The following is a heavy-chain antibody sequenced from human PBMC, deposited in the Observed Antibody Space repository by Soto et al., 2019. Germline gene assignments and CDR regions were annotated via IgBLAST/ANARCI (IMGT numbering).Heavy chain of an antibody. CDR3: AGDVHGMDV. D-gene: IGHD2-8*01. CDR1: GLNVSSNY. J-gene: IGHJ6*02. V-gene: IGHV3-53*02. Sequence: EVRLVETGGGLIHPGGSLRLSCAASGLNVSSNYMSWVRQAPGKGLEWVSVIYRGGATYYADSVRGRYSMFRDNSKNTVNLQMNSLRAEDTAVYYCAGDVHGMDVWGQGTTVTVSS. CDR2: IYRGGAT.